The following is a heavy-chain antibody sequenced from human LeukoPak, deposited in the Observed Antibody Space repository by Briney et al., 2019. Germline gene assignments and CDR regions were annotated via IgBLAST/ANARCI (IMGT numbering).Heavy chain of an antibody. CDR1: GFTFSSYA. V-gene: IGHV3-30-3*01. J-gene: IGHJ4*02. CDR3: ARDGSPNYYDSSGYYY. CDR2: ISYDGSNK. Sequence: GRSLRLSCAASGFTFSSYAMHWVRQAPGKGLELVAVISYDGSNKYYADSVKGRFTISRDNSKNTLYLQMNSLRAEDTAVYYCARDGSPNYYDSSGYYYWGQGTLVTVSS. D-gene: IGHD3-22*01.